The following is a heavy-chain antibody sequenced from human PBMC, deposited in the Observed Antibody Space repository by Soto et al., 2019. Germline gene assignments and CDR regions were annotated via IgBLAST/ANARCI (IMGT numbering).Heavy chain of an antibody. Sequence: GGSLRLSCTASGFTFGDYSISWVRQAPGKGLEWVAFIRSKAYGGTTEYAASVKGRFTISRDDSKSIAYLQMNSLKTEDTAVYYCTRASYDSSAYICDYSGQGTLVTLCS. D-gene: IGHD3-22*01. CDR1: GFTFGDYS. CDR3: TRASYDSSAYICDY. J-gene: IGHJ4*02. CDR2: IRSKAYGGTT. V-gene: IGHV3-49*04.